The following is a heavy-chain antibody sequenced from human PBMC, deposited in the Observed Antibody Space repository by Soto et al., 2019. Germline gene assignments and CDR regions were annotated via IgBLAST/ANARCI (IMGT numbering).Heavy chain of an antibody. CDR2: ISYDGSNK. Sequence: QVQLVESGGGVVQPGRSLRLSCAASGFTFSSYAMHWVRQAPGKGLEWVAVISYDGSNKYYADSVKGRFTISRDNSKNTLYLQMNSLRAEDTAVYYCARDIAAAGTLGFDYWGQGTLVTVSS. CDR3: ARDIAAAGTLGFDY. V-gene: IGHV3-30-3*01. J-gene: IGHJ4*02. D-gene: IGHD6-13*01. CDR1: GFTFSSYA.